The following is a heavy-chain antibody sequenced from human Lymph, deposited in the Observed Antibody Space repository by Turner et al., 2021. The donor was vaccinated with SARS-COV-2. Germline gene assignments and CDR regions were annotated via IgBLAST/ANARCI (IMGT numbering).Heavy chain of an antibody. CDR2: IRSSGSSP. D-gene: IGHD6-6*01. CDR3: ANLYSSSAAGDP. J-gene: IGHJ5*02. Sequence: EVQLLESGGGLVQPGGSLRISFAASGFTFSSYAMSWVRQAAGKVLEMVSAIRSSGSSPYYADSMKGRFTISRDNSKTTLYLQMNSLRAEDTAVYYCANLYSSSAAGDPWGQGTLVTVSS. CDR1: GFTFSSYA. V-gene: IGHV3-23*01.